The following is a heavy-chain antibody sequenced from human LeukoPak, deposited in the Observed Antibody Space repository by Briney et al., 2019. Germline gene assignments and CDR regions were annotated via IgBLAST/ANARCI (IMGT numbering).Heavy chain of an antibody. D-gene: IGHD1/OR15-1a*01. J-gene: IGHJ6*02. CDR2: INWNGGST. V-gene: IGHV3-20*01. CDR3: ASLTSNYGMDV. Sequence: GGSLRLSCAASGFTFDDYGMSWVRQAPGKGLEWVSGINWNGGSTGYADSVKGRFTISRDNAKNSLYLQMNSLRAEDTALYHRASLTSNYGMDVWGQGTTVTVSS. CDR1: GFTFDDYG.